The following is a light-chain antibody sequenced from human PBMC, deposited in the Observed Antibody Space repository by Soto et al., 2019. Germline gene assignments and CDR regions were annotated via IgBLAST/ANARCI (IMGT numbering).Light chain of an antibody. CDR2: AAY. J-gene: IGKJ1*01. V-gene: IGKV1-39*01. CDR3: QQSYDTPRT. Sequence: DIPMTQSPSSLSASVGDRVTITCRASQSISTYLNWYQQKPGTAPKLLIYAAYTLQSGVPSRFSGRGSGTDFTLTISSLQPEDFATYSCQQSYDTPRTFGQGTKVEIK. CDR1: QSISTY.